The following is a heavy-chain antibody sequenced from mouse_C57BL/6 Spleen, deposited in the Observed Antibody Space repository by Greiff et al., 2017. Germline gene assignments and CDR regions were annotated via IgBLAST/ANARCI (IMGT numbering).Heavy chain of an antibody. CDR2: IYPRSGNT. CDR3: ASDGSSALAY. CDR1: GYTFTSYG. V-gene: IGHV1-81*01. Sequence: QVQLQQPGAELARPGASVKLSCKASGYTFTSYGISWVKQRTGQGLEWIGEIYPRSGNTYYNEKFKGKATLTADKSSSTAYMELRSLTYEDAAVYVCASDGSSALAYWGQGTLVTVSA. D-gene: IGHD1-1*01. J-gene: IGHJ3*01.